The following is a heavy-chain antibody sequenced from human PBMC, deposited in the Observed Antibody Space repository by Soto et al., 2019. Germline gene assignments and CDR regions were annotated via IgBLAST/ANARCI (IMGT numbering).Heavy chain of an antibody. J-gene: IGHJ5*02. D-gene: IGHD3-3*01. CDR2: IIPIFGTA. Sequence: QVQLVQSGAEVKKPGSSVKVSCKASGGTFSSYAISWVRQAPGQGLEWMGGIIPIFGTANYAQKFQGRVTINADESTSTAYMELSSLRSEDTAVYYCARVAKYDFWGGSYWFDPWGQGTLVTVSS. V-gene: IGHV1-69*12. CDR3: ARVAKYDFWGGSYWFDP. CDR1: GGTFSSYA.